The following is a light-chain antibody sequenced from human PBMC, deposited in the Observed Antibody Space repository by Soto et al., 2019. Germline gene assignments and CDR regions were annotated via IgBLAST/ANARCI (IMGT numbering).Light chain of an antibody. J-gene: IGLJ1*01. CDR2: DVT. Sequence: QSALTQPASVSGAPGQSITISCTGTSSDIGSYNYVSWYQQHPGKAPKLIIYDVTNRPAGISSRFSASKSGDTASLTISVLQADDEADYFCSSYKSTSTPYVFGTGTKVPS. V-gene: IGLV2-14*03. CDR1: SSDIGSYNY. CDR3: SSYKSTSTPYV.